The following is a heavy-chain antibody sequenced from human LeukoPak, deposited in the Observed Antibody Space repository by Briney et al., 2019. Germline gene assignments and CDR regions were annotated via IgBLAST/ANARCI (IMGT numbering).Heavy chain of an antibody. J-gene: IGHJ4*02. CDR3: AKDLNRVAGYYFDY. V-gene: IGHV3-30*18. Sequence: GGSLRLSCAASGFTFSNYGMHWVRQAPGKGLEWVAVMSYDGSNKDYADSVKGRFTISRDNSKNTLYLQMNSLRAEDTAVYYCAKDLNRVAGYYFDYWGQGTLVTVSS. CDR2: MSYDGSNK. D-gene: IGHD6-19*01. CDR1: GFTFSNYG.